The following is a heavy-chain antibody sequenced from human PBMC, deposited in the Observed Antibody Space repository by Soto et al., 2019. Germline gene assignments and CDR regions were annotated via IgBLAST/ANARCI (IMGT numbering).Heavy chain of an antibody. CDR2: ISGSGGST. J-gene: IGHJ6*02. D-gene: IGHD6-6*01. V-gene: IGHV3-23*01. CDR3: ATSLAAPAGYYYGMDV. CDR1: GFTFSSYA. Sequence: GESLKISCAASGFTFSSYAMSWVRQAPGKGLEWVSAISGSGGSTYYADSVKGRFTISRDNSKNTLYLQMNSLRAEDTAVYYCATSLAAPAGYYYGMDVWGQGTTVTVSS.